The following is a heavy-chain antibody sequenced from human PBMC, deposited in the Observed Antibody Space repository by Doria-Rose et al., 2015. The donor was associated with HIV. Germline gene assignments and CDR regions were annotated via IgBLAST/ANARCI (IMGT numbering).Heavy chain of an antibody. Sequence: QITLKESGPVLVKPTETLTLTCTVSGVSLSSPGMGVSRIRQPPGKALEWLANIFSDDERSYKTSLKSRLTTSRGTSKSQVVLTMTDMYPVDTATYYCARIKSSRWYHKYYFDFWGQGTLVIVSA. D-gene: IGHD6-13*01. V-gene: IGHV2-26*01. CDR3: ARIKSSRWYHKYYFDF. CDR2: IFSDDER. CDR1: GVSLSSPGMG. J-gene: IGHJ4*02.